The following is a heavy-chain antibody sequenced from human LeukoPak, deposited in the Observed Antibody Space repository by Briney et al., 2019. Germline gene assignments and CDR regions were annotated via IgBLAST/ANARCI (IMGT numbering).Heavy chain of an antibody. V-gene: IGHV1-24*01. J-gene: IGHJ3*02. Sequence: ASVKVSCKVSGYTLTELSMHWVRQAPGKGLEWMGGFDPEDGETIYAQKFQGRVTMTEDTSTDTAYMELSSLRSEDTAVYYCATMGWELLGYAFDIWGQGTMVTVSS. CDR2: FDPEDGET. D-gene: IGHD1-26*01. CDR3: ATMGWELLGYAFDI. CDR1: GYTLTELS.